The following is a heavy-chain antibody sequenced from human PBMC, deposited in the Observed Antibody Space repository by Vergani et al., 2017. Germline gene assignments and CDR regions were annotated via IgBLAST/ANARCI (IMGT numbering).Heavy chain of an antibody. J-gene: IGHJ4*02. Sequence: VQLQESGPGLVKPPGTLSLTCTVSGGSITSSSYYWGWIRQPPGKGLEWIGNIYHSGGAYYNPSLKGRVTISVDTSKNQFSLEVTSVTAADTAIYFCARTESFILRYFHWALWGQGTLVTVSS. CDR2: IYHSGGA. D-gene: IGHD3-9*01. CDR1: GGSITSSSYY. V-gene: IGHV4-39*01. CDR3: ARTESFILRYFHWAL.